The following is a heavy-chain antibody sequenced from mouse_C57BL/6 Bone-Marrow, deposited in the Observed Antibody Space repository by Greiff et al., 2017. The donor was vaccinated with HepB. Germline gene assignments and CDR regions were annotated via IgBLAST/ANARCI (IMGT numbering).Heavy chain of an antibody. Sequence: DVMLVESGGGLVQPGGSLKLSCAASGFTFSDYYMYWVRQTPEKRLEWVAYISNGGGSTYYPDTVKGRFTISRDNAKNTLYLQMSRLKSEDTAMYYCARHGGSSPWYFDVWGTGTTVTVSS. V-gene: IGHV5-12*01. CDR1: GFTFSDYY. CDR2: ISNGGGST. CDR3: ARHGGSSPWYFDV. D-gene: IGHD1-1*01. J-gene: IGHJ1*03.